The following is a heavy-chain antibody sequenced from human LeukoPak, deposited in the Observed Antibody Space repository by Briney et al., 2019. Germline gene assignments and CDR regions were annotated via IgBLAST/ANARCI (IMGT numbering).Heavy chain of an antibody. CDR2: IYYSGST. J-gene: IGHJ4*02. CDR3: ARGGFSLPRIIGFSY. CDR1: GDSISSSSYY. V-gene: IGHV4-39*02. Sequence: SETLSLTCTVSGDSISSSSYYWGWIRQPPGKGLEWIGSIYYSGSTYYNPSLKSRVTISVDTSKNHFSLKLTSVTAADTAVYYCARGGFSLPRIIGFSYWGQGTLVTVSS. D-gene: IGHD3-22*01.